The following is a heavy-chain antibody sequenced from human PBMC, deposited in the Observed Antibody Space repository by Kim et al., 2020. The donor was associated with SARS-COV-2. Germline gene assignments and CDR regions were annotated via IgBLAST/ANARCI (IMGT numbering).Heavy chain of an antibody. Sequence: NDNPTRKSRVTRSVDTTKNQLSLKRSSVTAADTDVYYCARVPYGSGRIDYWGQGTLVTVSS. J-gene: IGHJ4*02. D-gene: IGHD3-10*01. CDR3: ARVPYGSGRIDY. V-gene: IGHV4-59*01.